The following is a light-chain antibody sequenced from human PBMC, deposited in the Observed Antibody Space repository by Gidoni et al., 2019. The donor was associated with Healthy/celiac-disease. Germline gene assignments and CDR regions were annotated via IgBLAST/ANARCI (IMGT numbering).Light chain of an antibody. CDR1: QGIRSY. Sequence: AIRMTQSPSSFSASTGDRVTITCRASQGIRSYLAWYQQKPGKAPKLLIYAASTLQSGVPSRFSGSGSGTDFTLTISCLQSEDFATYYCQQYYSYPPFFXPXTKVDIK. CDR2: AAS. CDR3: QQYYSYPPF. V-gene: IGKV1-8*01. J-gene: IGKJ3*01.